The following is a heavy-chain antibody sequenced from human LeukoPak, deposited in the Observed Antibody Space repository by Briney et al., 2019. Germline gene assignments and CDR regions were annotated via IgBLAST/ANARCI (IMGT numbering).Heavy chain of an antibody. CDR3: ASGLTIFGVVITRYYYYMDV. CDR2: INHSGST. J-gene: IGHJ6*03. V-gene: IGHV4-34*01. D-gene: IGHD3-3*01. Sequence: SETLSLTCAVYGGSFSGYYWSWIRQPPGKGLEWIGQINHSGSTNYNPSLKSRVTISVATSKNQFSLKLSSVTAADTAVYYCASGLTIFGVVITRYYYYMDVWGKGTTVTVSS. CDR1: GGSFSGYY.